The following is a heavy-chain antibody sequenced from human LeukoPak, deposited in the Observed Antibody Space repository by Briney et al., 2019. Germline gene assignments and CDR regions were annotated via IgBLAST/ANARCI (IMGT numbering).Heavy chain of an antibody. CDR1: GFTFSSYA. CDR2: ISYDGSNK. Sequence: GGSLRLSCAASGFTFSSYAMHWVRQAPGKGLEWVALISYDGSNKYYADSVQGRFTISRDNANNSLFLQMNSLRAEDTAIYYCATYRQVLLPFESWGQGTLVTVSS. J-gene: IGHJ4*02. V-gene: IGHV3-30*03. D-gene: IGHD5-18*01. CDR3: ATYRQVLLPFES.